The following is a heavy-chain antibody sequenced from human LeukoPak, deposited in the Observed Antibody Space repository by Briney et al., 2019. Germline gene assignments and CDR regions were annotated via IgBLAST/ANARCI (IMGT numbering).Heavy chain of an antibody. J-gene: IGHJ4*02. CDR1: GYTFTGYY. D-gene: IGHD5-24*01. CDR2: INPNSGGT. V-gene: IGHV1-2*02. CDR3: ARVGRDGYNSDPSAIYYFDY. Sequence: ASVKVSCKASGYTFTGYYMHWVRQAPGQGLEWMGWINPNSGGTNYAQKFQGRVTMTRDTSISTAYMELSRLRSDDTAVYYCARVGRDGYNSDPSAIYYFDYWGQGTLVTVSS.